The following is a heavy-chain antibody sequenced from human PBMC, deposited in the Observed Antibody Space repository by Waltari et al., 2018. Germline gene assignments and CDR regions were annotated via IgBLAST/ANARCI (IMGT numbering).Heavy chain of an antibody. J-gene: IGHJ1*01. V-gene: IGHV4-38-2*01. CDR2: IYHSGST. Sequence: VQLQESGPGLVKASETLSLTCAVSGYSISSGHYWGWIRQPPGKGLEWIGSIYHSGSTYYNPSLKSRATVSVDPSNNQFSLKLTSVTAADTAVYARAAPFPADPQGYFQHWGQGTLVTVSS. D-gene: IGHD6-25*01. CDR3: AAPFPADPQGYFQH. CDR1: GYSISSGHY.